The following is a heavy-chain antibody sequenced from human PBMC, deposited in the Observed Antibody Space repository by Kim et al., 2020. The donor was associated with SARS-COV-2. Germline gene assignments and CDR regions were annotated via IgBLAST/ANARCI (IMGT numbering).Heavy chain of an antibody. CDR2: IYSGGST. Sequence: GGSMRLSCAASGFTVSSNYMSWVRQAPGKGLEWDSVIYSGGSTYYADSVKGRFTISRDNSKNTLYLQMNSLRAEDTAVYYWARGQWELLGGGWFDPWGQGTLVTVSS. CDR1: GFTVSSNY. D-gene: IGHD1-26*01. CDR3: ARGQWELLGGGWFDP. J-gene: IGHJ5*02. V-gene: IGHV3-66*02.